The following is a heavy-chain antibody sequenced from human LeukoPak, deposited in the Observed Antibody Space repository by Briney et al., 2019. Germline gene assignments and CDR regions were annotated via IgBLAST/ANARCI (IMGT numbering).Heavy chain of an antibody. CDR2: IYYSGST. D-gene: IGHD3-10*01. V-gene: IGHV4-59*08. J-gene: IGHJ2*01. CDR1: GDSIRNYY. Sequence: SETLSLTCTVSGDSIRNYYWSWIRQPPEKEMEWIGYIYYSGSTNYNPSLKSRVTISVDKSKNQFSLKLSSVTAADTAVYYCTRGLRGAMGYFDLWGRGTLVTVSS. CDR3: TRGLRGAMGYFDL.